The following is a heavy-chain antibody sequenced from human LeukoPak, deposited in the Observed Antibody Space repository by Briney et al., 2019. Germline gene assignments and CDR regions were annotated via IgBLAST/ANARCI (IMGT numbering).Heavy chain of an antibody. J-gene: IGHJ5*02. CDR2: LSGSGGTT. CDR3: AKDRTGTTGADWFDP. D-gene: IGHD1-1*01. Sequence: GGSLRLSCAASGFTFSTYGMGWVRQAPGKGLEWVSALSGSGGTTYYADSVKGRFTISRDNSRNTLSLQMNSLRADDTAVYYCAKDRTGTTGADWFDPWGQRTLVTVSS. V-gene: IGHV3-23*01. CDR1: GFTFSTYG.